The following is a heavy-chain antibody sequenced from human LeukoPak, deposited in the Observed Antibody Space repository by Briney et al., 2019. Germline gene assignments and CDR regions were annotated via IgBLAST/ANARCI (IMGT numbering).Heavy chain of an antibody. CDR2: ISATGTT. CDR3: SPSWNLDY. J-gene: IGHJ4*02. Sequence: PGGSLRLSCAVSGLTLSRYALSWVRQAREKGLEWVSAISATGTTYYPVSVMGRFPISRDNSKNTVYLQTSSLRAEDPADFFFSPSWNLDYWGQGTRVTVSS. V-gene: IGHV3-23*01. CDR1: GLTLSRYA. D-gene: IGHD2-2*01.